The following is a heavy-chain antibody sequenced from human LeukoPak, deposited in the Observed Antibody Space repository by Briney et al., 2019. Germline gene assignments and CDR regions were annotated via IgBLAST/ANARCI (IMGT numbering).Heavy chain of an antibody. V-gene: IGHV1-69*13. CDR2: IIPIFGTA. J-gene: IGHJ4*02. Sequence: SVKVSCKASGGTFSGYAISWVRQAPRQGLEWMGGIIPIFGTANYAQKFQGRVTITADESTSTAYMELSSLRSEDTAVYYCVGDAYSGRGAYWGQGTLVTVSS. CDR1: GGTFSGYA. D-gene: IGHD1-26*01. CDR3: VGDAYSGRGAY.